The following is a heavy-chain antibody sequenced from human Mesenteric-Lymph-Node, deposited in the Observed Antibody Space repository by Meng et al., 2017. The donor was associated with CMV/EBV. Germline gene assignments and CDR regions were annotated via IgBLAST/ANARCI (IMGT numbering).Heavy chain of an antibody. CDR3: ARGSRSYCSSTSCYPDY. D-gene: IGHD2-2*01. CDR1: GFTFSAYN. J-gene: IGHJ4*02. CDR2: ISSSGSTI. Sequence: GESLKISCAASGFTFSAYNMNWVRQGPGKGLEWVSYISSSGSTIYYADSVKGRFTISRDNAKNSLYLQMNSLRAEDTAVYYCARGSRSYCSSTSCYPDYWGQGTLVTVSS. V-gene: IGHV3-48*04.